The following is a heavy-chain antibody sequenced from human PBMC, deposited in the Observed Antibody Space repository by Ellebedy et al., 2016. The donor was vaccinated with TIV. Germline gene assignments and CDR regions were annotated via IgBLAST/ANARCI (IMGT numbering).Heavy chain of an antibody. CDR3: ARGFVILTGYKVLPYYYGMDV. J-gene: IGHJ6*02. CDR2: INHSGST. V-gene: IGHV4-39*07. Sequence: SETLSLTCTVSGGSISSSSYYWGWIRQPPGKGLEWIGEINHSGSTNYNPSLKSRVTISVDTSKNQFSLKLSSVTAADTAVYYCARGFVILTGYKVLPYYYGMDVWGQGTTVTVSS. CDR1: GGSISSSSYY. D-gene: IGHD3-9*01.